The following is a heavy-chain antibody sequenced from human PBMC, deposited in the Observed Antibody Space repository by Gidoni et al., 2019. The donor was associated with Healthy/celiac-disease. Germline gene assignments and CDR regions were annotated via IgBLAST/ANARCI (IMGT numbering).Heavy chain of an antibody. J-gene: IGHJ6*02. CDR3: ARGRIQLWTYYYGMDV. CDR1: GGSISSGSYY. Sequence: QVQLQESGPGLVKPSQTLSLTCTVSGGSISSGSYYWSWIRQPAGKGLEWIGRIYTSGSTNYNPFLKSRVTMSVDTSKNQFSLKLSSVTAADTAVYYCARGRIQLWTYYYGMDVWGQGTTVTVSS. CDR2: IYTSGST. D-gene: IGHD5-18*01. V-gene: IGHV4-61*02.